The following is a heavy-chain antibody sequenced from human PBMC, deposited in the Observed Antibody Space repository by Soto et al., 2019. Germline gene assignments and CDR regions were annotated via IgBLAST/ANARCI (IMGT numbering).Heavy chain of an antibody. CDR3: ASQSSYYYYYGMDV. CDR1: GASVSRYY. V-gene: IGHV4-4*08. J-gene: IGHJ6*02. CDR2: IYSCGST. Sequence: SETLSLTCTVSGASVSRYYVAWIRQSPGKGLEWIGSIYSCGSTNYNSSLKSRVTISVDTSKNQFSLKLSSVTAADTAVYYCASQSSYYYYYGMDVWGQGTTVTVSS.